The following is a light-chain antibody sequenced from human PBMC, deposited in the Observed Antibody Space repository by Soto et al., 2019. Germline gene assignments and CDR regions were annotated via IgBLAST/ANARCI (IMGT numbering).Light chain of an antibody. Sequence: QSVLTQPASVSGSPGQSITISCTGTSNDVGGYNHVSWYQQHPGKAPKLVIYDVTNRPSGVSDRFSGSKSGNTASLTISGLQAEDEADYYCTSYTSIFTYVFGTGTKVTVL. CDR2: DVT. CDR1: SNDVGGYNH. V-gene: IGLV2-14*01. CDR3: TSYTSIFTYV. J-gene: IGLJ1*01.